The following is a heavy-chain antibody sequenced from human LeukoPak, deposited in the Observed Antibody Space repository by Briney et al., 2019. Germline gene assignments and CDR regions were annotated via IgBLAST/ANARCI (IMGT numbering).Heavy chain of an antibody. J-gene: IGHJ4*02. CDR1: GFTFSSYA. V-gene: IGHV3-30*04. CDR3: ARDDWEYSSGYSPMDY. CDR2: ISYDGRNK. D-gene: IGHD3-22*01. Sequence: GGSLRLSCAASGFTFSSYAMHWVRQAPGKGLEWVAVISYDGRNKYYADSVKGRFTISRDNSKNTLYLQMNSLRAEDTAVYYCARDDWEYSSGYSPMDYWGQGTLVTVSS.